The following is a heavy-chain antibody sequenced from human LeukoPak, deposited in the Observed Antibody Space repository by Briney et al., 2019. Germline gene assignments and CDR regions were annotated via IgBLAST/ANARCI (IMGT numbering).Heavy chain of an antibody. J-gene: IGHJ5*02. CDR3: ASARLRFPHYNWFDP. V-gene: IGHV3-21*01. CDR2: ISSSSSYI. D-gene: IGHD3-3*01. Sequence: PGGSLRLSCAASGFTFSSYSMNWVRQAPGKGLEWVSSISSSSSYIYYADSVKGRFTISRDNAKNSLYLQMNSLRAEDTAVYYCASARLRFPHYNWFDPWGQGTLVTVSS. CDR1: GFTFSSYS.